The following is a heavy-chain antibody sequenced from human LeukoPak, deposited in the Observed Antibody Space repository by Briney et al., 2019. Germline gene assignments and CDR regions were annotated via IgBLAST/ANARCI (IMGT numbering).Heavy chain of an antibody. Sequence: SETLSLTCTVSGGSISSYYWSWIRQPAGKGLEWIGRIYTSGSTNYNPSLKSRVTMSVDTSKNQFSLKLSSVTAADTAVYYCARDRPRYCSGGSCYSEDYWGQGTLVTVSA. J-gene: IGHJ4*02. CDR1: GGSISSYY. D-gene: IGHD2-15*01. CDR2: IYTSGST. V-gene: IGHV4-4*07. CDR3: ARDRPRYCSGGSCYSEDY.